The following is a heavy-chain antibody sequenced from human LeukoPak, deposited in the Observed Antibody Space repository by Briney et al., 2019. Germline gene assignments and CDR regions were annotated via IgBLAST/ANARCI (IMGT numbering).Heavy chain of an antibody. CDR2: ISAYNGNT. V-gene: IGHV1-18*01. Sequence: ASVKVSCKASGYTFTNYGINWVRQAPGQGLEWMGWISAYNGNTNYAQKLQGRVTMTTDTSTSTAYMELRSLGSDDTAMYYCARAEYHYYYYYMDVWGKGTTVTVSS. D-gene: IGHD1-14*01. CDR1: GYTFTNYG. CDR3: ARAEYHYYYYYMDV. J-gene: IGHJ6*03.